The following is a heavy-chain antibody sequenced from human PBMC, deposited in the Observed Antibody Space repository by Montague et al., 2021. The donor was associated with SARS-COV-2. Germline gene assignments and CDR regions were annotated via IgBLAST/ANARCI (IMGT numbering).Heavy chain of an antibody. Sequence: SETLSLTCTVSNASITTSNWWTWVRQAPGKGLEWVGEIHHSGTLNYNPSLKSRVTISVDTSKNHFSLNLYSVTAADTALYFCARRIRITVFRGVPLTTHSLESWGQGIMVTVSS. D-gene: IGHD3-10*01. CDR1: NASITTSNW. V-gene: IGHV4/OR15-8*01. CDR2: IHHSGTL. J-gene: IGHJ4*02. CDR3: ARRIRITVFRGVPLTTHSLES.